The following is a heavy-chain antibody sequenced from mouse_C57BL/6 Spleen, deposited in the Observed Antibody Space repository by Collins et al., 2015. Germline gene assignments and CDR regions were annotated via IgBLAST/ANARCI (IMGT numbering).Heavy chain of an antibody. D-gene: IGHD1-1*01. V-gene: IGHV1-26*01. CDR2: INPNNGGT. J-gene: IGHJ4*01. CDR3: ARWAHYYGSSFYAMDY. CDR1: GYTFTDYY. Sequence: EVQLQQSGPELVKPGASVKISCKASGYTFTDYYMNWVKQSHGKSLEWIGDINPNNGGTSYNQKFKGKATLTVDKSSSTAYMELRSLTSEDSAVYYCARWAHYYGSSFYAMDYWGQGTSVTVSS.